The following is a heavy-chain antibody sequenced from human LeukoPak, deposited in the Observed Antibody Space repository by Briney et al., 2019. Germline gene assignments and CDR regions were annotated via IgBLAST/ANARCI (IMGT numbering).Heavy chain of an antibody. CDR3: ARRGGGHLPQSYYYYYYMDV. CDR1: GGTFSSYA. Sequence: ASVKVSCKASGGTFSSYAISWVRQAPGQGLEWMGWINPNSGGTNYAQKFQGRVTMTRDTSISTAYMELSRLRSDDTAVYYCARRGGGHLPQSYYYYYYMDVWGKGTTVTVSS. D-gene: IGHD3-16*01. CDR2: INPNSGGT. V-gene: IGHV1-2*02. J-gene: IGHJ6*03.